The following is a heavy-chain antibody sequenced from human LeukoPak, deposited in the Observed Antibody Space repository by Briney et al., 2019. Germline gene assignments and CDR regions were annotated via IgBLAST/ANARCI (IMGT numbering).Heavy chain of an antibody. CDR1: GGSISSYY. CDR3: ARDLSKTHFDY. Sequence: ETLSLTCTVSGGSISSYYWSWIRQPPGKGLEWIGYIYYSGSTNYNPSLKSRVTISVDTSKNQFSLKLSSVTAADTAVYYCARDLSKTHFDYWGQGTLVTVSS. CDR2: IYYSGST. J-gene: IGHJ4*02. V-gene: IGHV4-59*12.